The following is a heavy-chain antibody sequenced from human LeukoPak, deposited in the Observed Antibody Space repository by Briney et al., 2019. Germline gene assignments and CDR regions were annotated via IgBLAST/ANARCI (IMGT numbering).Heavy chain of an antibody. CDR3: ARLAPTTVTTRGYFDY. V-gene: IGHV4-4*09. Sequence: PSETLSLTCTVSGASIRSYHWSWIRQPPGKGLEWIGDIYNSGSTNYNPSLKSRVTTSVDTSKSQFSLKLSSVTAADTAVYYCARLAPTTVTTRGYFDYWGQGALVSVSS. D-gene: IGHD4-17*01. CDR1: GASIRSYH. J-gene: IGHJ4*02. CDR2: IYNSGST.